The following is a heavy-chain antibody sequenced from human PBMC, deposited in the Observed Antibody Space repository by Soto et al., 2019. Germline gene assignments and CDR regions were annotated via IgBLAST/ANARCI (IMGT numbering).Heavy chain of an antibody. Sequence: QVQLVQPGAEVKRPGDSVKVSCKTSGFTFTSHGISWVRQAPGQGLEWMGWVSGYNGYTNYAQKFQGRVTMTTDTSTTTAYMELRSLTSDDTAVYYCSRDLGAKVYFWGQGTLFTVSS. J-gene: IGHJ4*02. CDR1: GFTFTSHG. D-gene: IGHD3-16*01. CDR3: SRDLGAKVYF. CDR2: VSGYNGYT. V-gene: IGHV1-18*01.